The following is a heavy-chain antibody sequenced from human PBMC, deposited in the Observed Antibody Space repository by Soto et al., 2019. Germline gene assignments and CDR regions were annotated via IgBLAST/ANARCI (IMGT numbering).Heavy chain of an antibody. CDR3: ARDKGRMVYAAPYYYGMDV. D-gene: IGHD2-8*01. Sequence: PVGSLPLSCAASGFTFSSYSMNWVRQAPGKGLEWVSYISSSSSTIYYADSVKGRFTISRDNAKNSRYLQMNSLRDEDTAVYYCARDKGRMVYAAPYYYGMDVWGQGTTVTVSS. J-gene: IGHJ6*02. CDR1: GFTFSSYS. V-gene: IGHV3-48*02. CDR2: ISSSSSTI.